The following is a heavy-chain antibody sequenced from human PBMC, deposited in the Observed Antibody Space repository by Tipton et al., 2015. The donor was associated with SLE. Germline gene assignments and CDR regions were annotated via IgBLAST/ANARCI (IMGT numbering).Heavy chain of an antibody. CDR1: GDSINSYY. D-gene: IGHD4-23*01. J-gene: IGHJ6*02. Sequence: LRLSCTVSGDSINSYYWSWIRQPPGEGLEWIGYIYYREGTNYSPSLKSRVTISLDASKNQLSLKLSSVTAADTAVYYCARPYGGNPVASYGMDVWGQGTTVTVSS. V-gene: IGHV4-59*08. CDR3: ARPYGGNPVASYGMDV. CDR2: IYYREGT.